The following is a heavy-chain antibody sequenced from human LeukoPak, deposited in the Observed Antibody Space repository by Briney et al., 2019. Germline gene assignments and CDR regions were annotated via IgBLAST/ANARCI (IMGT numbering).Heavy chain of an antibody. CDR1: GFTFSSYS. Sequence: PGGSLTLSGAASGFTFSSYSMNWVRQAPGKGLEWVSSISSSSSYIYYADSVKGRFTISRDNAKSSLYLQMNSLRAEDTAVYYCARDDGLRFGECPYYFDYWGQGTLVTVSS. J-gene: IGHJ4*02. CDR3: ARDDGLRFGECPYYFDY. CDR2: ISSSSSYI. D-gene: IGHD3-10*01. V-gene: IGHV3-21*01.